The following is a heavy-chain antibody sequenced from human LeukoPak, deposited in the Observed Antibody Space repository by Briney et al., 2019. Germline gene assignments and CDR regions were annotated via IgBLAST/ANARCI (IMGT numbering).Heavy chain of an antibody. CDR1: GFTFSSYG. V-gene: IGHV3-30*02. Sequence: PGGSLRLSCAASGFTFSSYGIHWVRQAPGKGLEWVAFIRYDGSNRYYADSVKGRFTISRDNSKNTLFLQMNSLRAEDTAIYYCAKDMGYCSSATCYGLDYWGQGTLVTVSS. CDR3: AKDMGYCSSATCYGLDY. D-gene: IGHD2-2*01. J-gene: IGHJ4*02. CDR2: IRYDGSNR.